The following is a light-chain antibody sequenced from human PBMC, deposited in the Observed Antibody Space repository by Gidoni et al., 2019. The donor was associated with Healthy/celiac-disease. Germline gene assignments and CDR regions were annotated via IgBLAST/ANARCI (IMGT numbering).Light chain of an antibody. CDR3: QQSYSTLP. J-gene: IGKJ4*01. V-gene: IGKV1-39*01. CDR1: QSISSY. Sequence: DIKMTKSPSSLSASVGDRVTITCRASQSISSYLNWYQQKPGKAPKLLIYAASSLQSRVPSRFSGSGSGTDFTLTISSLQPEDFATYYCQQSYSTLPFGGGTKVEIK. CDR2: AAS.